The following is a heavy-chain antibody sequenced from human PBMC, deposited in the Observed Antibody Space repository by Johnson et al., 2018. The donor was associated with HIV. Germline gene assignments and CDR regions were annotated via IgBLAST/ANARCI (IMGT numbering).Heavy chain of an antibody. CDR1: GFTFSSYA. J-gene: IGHJ3*02. CDR2: ISYDGSKK. Sequence: QVQLVESGGGVVQPGRSLRLSCAASGFTFSSYAMHWVRQAPGKGLEWVAVISYDGSKKYYADSVKGRFTISRDNSNNTLYLQMNSLRAEDTTVYYCARDKWELLGAFDIWGQGTMVTVSS. D-gene: IGHD1-26*01. CDR3: ARDKWELLGAFDI. V-gene: IGHV3-30-3*01.